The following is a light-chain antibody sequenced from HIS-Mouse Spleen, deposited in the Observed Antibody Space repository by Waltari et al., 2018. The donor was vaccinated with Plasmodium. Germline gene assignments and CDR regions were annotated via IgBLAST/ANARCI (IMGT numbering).Light chain of an antibody. CDR2: EVS. CDR1: SSDVGGYNY. J-gene: IGLJ1*01. V-gene: IGLV2-8*01. CDR3: SSYAGSNNYV. Sequence: QSALTQPPSASGSPGQSVTISCTGTSSDVGGYNYVSWYQQHPGKAPKLVIYEVSKRPSGVPDASLGSKTGNRAPLTVSGLQAEDEADYYCSSYAGSNNYVFGTGTKVTGL.